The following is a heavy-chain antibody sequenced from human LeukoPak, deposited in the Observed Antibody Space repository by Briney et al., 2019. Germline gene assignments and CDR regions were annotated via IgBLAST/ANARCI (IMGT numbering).Heavy chain of an antibody. J-gene: IGHJ4*02. CDR2: ISAYNGNT. Sequence: ASVKVSCKASGYTFTSYGISWVRQAPGQGLEWMGWISAYNGNTNYAQKLQGRVTMTTDTSTSTAYMELRSLRSDDTAVYYCARVIWFVELWYFDYWGQGTLVTVSS. CDR1: GYTFTSYG. CDR3: ARVIWFVELWYFDY. D-gene: IGHD3-10*01. V-gene: IGHV1-18*01.